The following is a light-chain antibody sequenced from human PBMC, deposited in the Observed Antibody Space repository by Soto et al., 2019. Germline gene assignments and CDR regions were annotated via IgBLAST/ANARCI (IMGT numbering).Light chain of an antibody. J-gene: IGLJ2*01. V-gene: IGLV6-57*04. CDR2: QDH. CDR1: SGSIASNY. Sequence: NFMLTQPHSVSESPGKTVTISCTRSSGSIASNYVQWSQQRPGSAPTTVIYQDHQRPSGVPDRFSGSIDSSSNSASLTISGLKTEDEDDYYSQSYDRSNYVVCGGGTQLNVL. CDR3: QSYDRSNYVV.